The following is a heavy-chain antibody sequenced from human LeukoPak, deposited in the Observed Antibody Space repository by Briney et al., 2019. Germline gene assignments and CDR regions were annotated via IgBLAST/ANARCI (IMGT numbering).Heavy chain of an antibody. V-gene: IGHV3-30*02. CDR1: GFTFSNYG. J-gene: IGHJ5*02. D-gene: IGHD6-13*01. CDR3: ARTGMENNWFDP. CDR2: IRKDGNSR. Sequence: PGGSLRLSCAASGFTFSNYGIHWVRQAPGRGLEWVTFIRKDGNSRNYADSVQGRFTISRDNSKNTLYLQMNSLRPEDTAVYYCARTGMENNWFDPWGQGTLVTVSS.